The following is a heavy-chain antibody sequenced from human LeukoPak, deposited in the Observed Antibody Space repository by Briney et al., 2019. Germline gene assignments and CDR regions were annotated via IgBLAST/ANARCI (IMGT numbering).Heavy chain of an antibody. J-gene: IGHJ4*02. Sequence: SETLSLTCAVYGGSFSGYYWSWIRQPPGKGLEWIGEINHSGSTNYNPSLKSRATISVDTSKNQFSLKLSSVTAADTAVYYCARVPKDYGSGSTYYFDYWGQGTLVTVSS. CDR1: GGSFSGYY. D-gene: IGHD3-10*01. CDR2: INHSGST. CDR3: ARVPKDYGSGSTYYFDY. V-gene: IGHV4-34*01.